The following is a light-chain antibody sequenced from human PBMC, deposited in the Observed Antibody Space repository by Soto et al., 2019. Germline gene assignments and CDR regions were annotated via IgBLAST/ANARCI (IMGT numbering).Light chain of an antibody. V-gene: IGKV3-11*01. CDR2: GAS. Sequence: PGERATLSCRASQSVSSNLAWYQQKPGQAPRLLIYGASTRATDIPARFSGGGSGTDFTLTISSLEPEDFAVYYCQQRSNWPITFGQGTRLEIK. CDR1: QSVSSN. J-gene: IGKJ5*01. CDR3: QQRSNWPIT.